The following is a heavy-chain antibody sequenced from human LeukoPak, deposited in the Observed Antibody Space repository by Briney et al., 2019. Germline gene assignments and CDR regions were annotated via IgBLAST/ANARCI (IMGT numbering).Heavy chain of an antibody. CDR1: GFTFSSHA. CDR2: LSVSGANT. J-gene: IGHJ6*02. D-gene: IGHD1/OR15-1a*01. V-gene: IGHV3-23*01. Sequence: GASLRLSCAASGFTFSSHAMSWARQAPGKGLEWVSSLSVSGANTNYADSVKGRFTISRDNSKNTLYLEMNSLRTEDTAVYYCARGNSGMDVWAQGTTVTVSS. CDR3: ARGNSGMDV.